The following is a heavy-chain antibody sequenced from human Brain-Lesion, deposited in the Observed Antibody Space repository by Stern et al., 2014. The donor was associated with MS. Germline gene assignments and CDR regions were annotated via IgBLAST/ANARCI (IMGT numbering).Heavy chain of an antibody. V-gene: IGHV5-51*01. CDR1: GYRVTSNW. CDR3: ARRGDSSSSGFDY. Sequence: VQPVESGAEVKKPGESLKISCKGSGYRVTSNWIGWVRQMPGKGLEWMGIIGPGYSDTRYSPSFQGQVTISADKSISTAYLQWSSLQASDTAMYYCARRGDSSSSGFDYWGQGTLVIVSS. D-gene: IGHD6-6*01. J-gene: IGHJ4*02. CDR2: IGPGYSDT.